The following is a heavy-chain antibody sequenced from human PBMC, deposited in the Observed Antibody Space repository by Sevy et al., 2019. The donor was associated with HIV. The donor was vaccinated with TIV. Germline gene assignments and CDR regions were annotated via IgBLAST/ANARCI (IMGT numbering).Heavy chain of an antibody. D-gene: IGHD3-16*01. V-gene: IGHV3-11*01. Sequence: GGSLRLSCAASGFIFSDRYMNWIRQAPGKGLEWIAYITSNGNTIYYADSVKGRFTISRDNAKNSLFLQMNSLRAEDTAVYYCASSLLVDGRWGPPYGMEVWGQGTTVTVSS. CDR2: ITSNGNTI. CDR1: GFIFSDRY. CDR3: ASSLLVDGRWGPPYGMEV. J-gene: IGHJ6*02.